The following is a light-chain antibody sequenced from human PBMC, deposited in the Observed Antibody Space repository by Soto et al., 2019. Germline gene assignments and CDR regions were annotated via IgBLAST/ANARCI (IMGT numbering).Light chain of an antibody. CDR1: QSVSSN. Sequence: EIVMTQSPATLSVSPGERATLSCRASQSVSSNLAWYQQKPGQAPRLLIYGASTRATGIPARFSGSGSGTEFTLTISSLQSEDFAVYYRQQYNNWPPITCAQGTRLEIK. CDR3: QQYNNWPPIT. CDR2: GAS. V-gene: IGKV3-15*01. J-gene: IGKJ5*01.